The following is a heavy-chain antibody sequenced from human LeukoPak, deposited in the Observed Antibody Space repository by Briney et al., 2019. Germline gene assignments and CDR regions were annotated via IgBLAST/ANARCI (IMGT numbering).Heavy chain of an antibody. CDR2: ISSSGSTI. V-gene: IGHV3-11*01. Sequence: GGSLRLSCAVSGFSVRINYMTWVRQAPGKGLEWVSYISSSGSTIYYADSVKGRFTISRDNAKNSLYLQMNSLRAEDTAVYYCARVSVTIFGVIDAFDIWGQGTMVTVSS. CDR1: GFSVRINY. D-gene: IGHD3-3*01. J-gene: IGHJ3*02. CDR3: ARVSVTIFGVIDAFDI.